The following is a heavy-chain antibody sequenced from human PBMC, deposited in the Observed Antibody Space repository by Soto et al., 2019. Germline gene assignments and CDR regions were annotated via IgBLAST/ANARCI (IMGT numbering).Heavy chain of an antibody. CDR1: GLIVSSNC. CDR2: LYSGGDT. Sequence: EVQLEESGGGLVQPGGSLRLSCAVSGLIVSSNCMIWVRQSPGKGLEWVSVLYSGGDTYYADSVRGRFTISRHNSKNTLFLQMNSLRAEDTAVYYCARGPYGTGGDYYYGMDVWGQGTTVTVSS. CDR3: ARGPYGTGGDYYYGMDV. V-gene: IGHV3-53*04. J-gene: IGHJ6*02. D-gene: IGHD3-10*01.